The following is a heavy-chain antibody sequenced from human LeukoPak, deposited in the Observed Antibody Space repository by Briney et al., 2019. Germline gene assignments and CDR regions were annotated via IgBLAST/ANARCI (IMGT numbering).Heavy chain of an antibody. J-gene: IGHJ4*02. V-gene: IGHV3-7*01. CDR3: ARHMIGSVIPIDD. CDR2: IKQDGSEK. CDR1: GFTFSSYW. D-gene: IGHD3-22*01. Sequence: GSLRLSCAASGFTFSSYWMSWVRQAPGKGLEWVANIKQDGSEKYYVDSVKGRFTISRDNAKNSLYLQMNSLRAEDTAVYYCARHMIGSVIPIDDWGQGTLVTVSS.